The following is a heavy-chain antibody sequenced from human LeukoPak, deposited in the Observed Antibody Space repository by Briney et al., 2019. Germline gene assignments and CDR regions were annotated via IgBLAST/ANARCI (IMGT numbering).Heavy chain of an antibody. Sequence: GGSLRLSCAASGFTFSSHWMTWVRLLPGKGLEWVANTKQDGGEKYYVDSVKGRFIISRDNGENSLYLQMNSLRAEDTAMYYCARGVAVNTIFGVVFSPRGQGTLVTVSS. CDR2: TKQDGGEK. V-gene: IGHV3-7*05. J-gene: IGHJ4*02. CDR3: ARGVAVNTIFGVVFSP. CDR1: GFTFSSHW. D-gene: IGHD3-3*01.